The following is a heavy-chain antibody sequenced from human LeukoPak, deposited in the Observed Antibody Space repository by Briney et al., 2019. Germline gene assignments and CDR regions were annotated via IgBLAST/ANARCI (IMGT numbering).Heavy chain of an antibody. CDR2: ISYDRSNK. V-gene: IGHV3-30*04. CDR1: GFTYRSYA. D-gene: IGHD5/OR15-5a*01. J-gene: IGHJ4*02. CDR3: ARVVSDYRGSFYVDY. Sequence: GGSLRPPCAASGFTYRSYAMHWVRQAPGKGPAFLSVISYDRSNKYYADSVKGRFTISRDNSKNTLYLQMNSLRAEDTAVYYCARVVSDYRGSFYVDYWGQGTLVTVSS.